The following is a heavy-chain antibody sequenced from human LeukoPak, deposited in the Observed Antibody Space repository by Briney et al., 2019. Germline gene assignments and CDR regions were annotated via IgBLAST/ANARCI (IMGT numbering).Heavy chain of an antibody. D-gene: IGHD1-26*01. J-gene: IGHJ1*01. V-gene: IGHV3-30*01. CDR1: GFTFSSYA. CDR2: ISYDGSNK. Sequence: GGSLRLSCAASGFTFSSYAMHWVRQAPGKGLEWVAVISYDGSNKYYADSVKGRFTISRDNSKDTLYLQMNSLRAEDTAVYYCARAGSGSLLFQHWGQGTLVTVSS. CDR3: ARAGSGSLLFQH.